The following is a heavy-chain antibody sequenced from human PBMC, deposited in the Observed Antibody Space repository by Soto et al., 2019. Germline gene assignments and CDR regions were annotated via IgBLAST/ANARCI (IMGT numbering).Heavy chain of an antibody. D-gene: IGHD2-15*01. V-gene: IGHV2-5*02. J-gene: IGHJ4*02. Sequence: QITLKESGPTLVKPTQTLTLTCTFSGFSLSTSGVGVGWIRQPPGKALEWLALIYWDDDKRYSPSLNSRLTITKDTSKKQVVLTLTNMDPVDTATYYCARCSGGSCYDYWGQGTLVTVSS. CDR2: IYWDDDK. CDR1: GFSLSTSGVG. CDR3: ARCSGGSCYDY.